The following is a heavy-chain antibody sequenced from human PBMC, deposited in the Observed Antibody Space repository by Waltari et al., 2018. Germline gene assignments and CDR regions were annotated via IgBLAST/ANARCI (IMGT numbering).Heavy chain of an antibody. CDR3: ASTRYCSSTSCPDAFDI. CDR1: GGSFRGYF. Sequence: QVQLQQWGAGLLKPSETLSLTCAVYGGSFRGYFGSWIRPPPGKGLGWSGEINHSGSTNYNPSLKSRVTISVDTSKNQFSLKLSSVTAADTAVYYCASTRYCSSTSCPDAFDIWGQGTMVTVSS. D-gene: IGHD2-2*01. CDR2: INHSGST. V-gene: IGHV4-34*01. J-gene: IGHJ3*02.